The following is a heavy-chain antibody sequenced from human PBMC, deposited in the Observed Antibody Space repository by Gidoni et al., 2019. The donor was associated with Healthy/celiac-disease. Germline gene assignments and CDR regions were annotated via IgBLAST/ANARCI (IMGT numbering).Heavy chain of an antibody. CDR3: ASQWDYGGNSEAPFDY. V-gene: IGHV3-48*02. CDR2: MSSIGSTI. J-gene: IGHJ4*02. D-gene: IGHD4-17*01. Sequence: EVQLVEYGGGWVQPGGALRLSCAASGLTSSSYSMNWVRQAPGKGLAWVAYMSSIGSTIYYADSVKGRFTISRDNAKNSLYLQMNSLRDEDTAVYYCASQWDYGGNSEAPFDYWGQGTLVTVSS. CDR1: GLTSSSYS.